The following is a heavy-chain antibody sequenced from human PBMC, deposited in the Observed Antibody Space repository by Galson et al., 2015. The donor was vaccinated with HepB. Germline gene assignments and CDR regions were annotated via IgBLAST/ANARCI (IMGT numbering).Heavy chain of an antibody. CDR2: ISYSGSST. CDR3: ARQQDADYPYY. D-gene: IGHD4-17*01. J-gene: IGHJ4*02. Sequence: TLSLTCTVSGDSISSASYYWGWIRQPPGKGLEWIATISYSGSSTYYNPSLKSRVTISVDTSTNYVSLKVTSVTAADTAVYYCARQQDADYPYYWGQGTLVTVSS. CDR1: GDSISSASYY. V-gene: IGHV4-39*01.